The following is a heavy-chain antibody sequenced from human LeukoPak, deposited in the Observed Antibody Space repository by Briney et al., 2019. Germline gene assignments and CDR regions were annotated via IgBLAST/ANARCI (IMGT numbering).Heavy chain of an antibody. V-gene: IGHV4-38-2*01. CDR2: IGNMHWGGDGVV. CDR1: GFSICSGHF. CDR3: ARRWDRIRLDEYFDH. Sequence: SETLSLTCSVSGFSICSGHFWAWIRQTPEKGLEWIGSIGNMHWGGDGVVYYNPSLNSRVSLSVDTSKNQFSLRLTSVTATDTAIYYCARRWDRIRLDEYFDHWGQGMLVTVSS. J-gene: IGHJ4*02. D-gene: IGHD1-26*01.